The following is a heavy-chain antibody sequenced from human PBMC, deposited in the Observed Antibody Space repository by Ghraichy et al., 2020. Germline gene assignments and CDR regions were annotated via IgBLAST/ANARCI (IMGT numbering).Heavy chain of an antibody. CDR2: ISGSGGST. J-gene: IGHJ4*02. CDR1: GFTFSSYA. Sequence: GESLNISCAASGFTFSSYAMTWVRQAPGKGLEWVSAISGSGGSTYYADSVKGRFTISRDNSKNTLYLQMNSLRAEDTAVYYCAKNGKYYDSSPGGDYWGQGTLVTVSS. CDR3: AKNGKYYDSSPGGDY. D-gene: IGHD3-22*01. V-gene: IGHV3-23*01.